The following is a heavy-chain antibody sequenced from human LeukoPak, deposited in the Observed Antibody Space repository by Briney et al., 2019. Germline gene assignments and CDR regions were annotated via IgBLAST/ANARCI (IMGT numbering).Heavy chain of an antibody. CDR2: ISYDGGNK. D-gene: IGHD4-17*01. CDR3: AKEAGATTVKRYYFDY. Sequence: GSLRLSCAASGFTFSSYAMHWVRQAPGKGLEWGALISYDGGNKYYADSVKGRFTISRDNSKNTLYLQMNSLRAEDTAVYYCAKEAGATTVKRYYFDYWGQGTLVTVSS. J-gene: IGHJ4*02. CDR1: GFTFSSYA. V-gene: IGHV3-30*18.